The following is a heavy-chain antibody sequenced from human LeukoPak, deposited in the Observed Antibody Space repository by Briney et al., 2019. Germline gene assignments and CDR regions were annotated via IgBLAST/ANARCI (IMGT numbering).Heavy chain of an antibody. D-gene: IGHD6-13*01. CDR3: AKDSSSSWFGGDSK. CDR1: GFTFSNYD. J-gene: IGHJ4*02. CDR2: ISYDGSNK. Sequence: GGSLRLSCAASGFTFSNYDLHWVRQAPGKGLEWVALISYDGSNKNYADSVKGRFTISRDNSKNTLYLQMNSLRAEDTAVYYCAKDSSSSWFGGDSKWGQGTLVTVSS. V-gene: IGHV3-30*18.